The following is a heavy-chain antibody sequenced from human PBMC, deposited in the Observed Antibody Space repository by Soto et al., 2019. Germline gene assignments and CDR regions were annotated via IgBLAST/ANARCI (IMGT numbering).Heavy chain of an antibody. D-gene: IGHD5-18*01. CDR2: LHFSGST. J-gene: IGHJ5*02. V-gene: IGHV4-31*03. CDR3: ARDSYSYGYPSLLTLDR. CDR1: GESLNIQNDY. Sequence: SETLSLTCTISGESLNIQNDYWTWIRHLPGKGLQWIGYLHFSGSTYYNPSLESRVSISTDTAKTQFSLELTSVTVADTAVYYWARDSYSYGYPSLLTLDRWGQGILVTVSS.